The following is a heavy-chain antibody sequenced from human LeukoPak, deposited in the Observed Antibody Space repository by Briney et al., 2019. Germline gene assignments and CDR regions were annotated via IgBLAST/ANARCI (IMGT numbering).Heavy chain of an antibody. Sequence: SETLSLTCTVSGGSISSYYWSWIRQPAGKGLEWIVRIYTSGSTNYNPSLKSRVTMSVDTSKNQFSLKLSSVTAADTAVYYCARDGYDYVWGSYPRLDPWGQGTLVTVSS. CDR3: ARDGYDYVWGSYPRLDP. D-gene: IGHD3-16*02. CDR1: GGSISSYY. CDR2: IYTSGST. J-gene: IGHJ5*02. V-gene: IGHV4-4*07.